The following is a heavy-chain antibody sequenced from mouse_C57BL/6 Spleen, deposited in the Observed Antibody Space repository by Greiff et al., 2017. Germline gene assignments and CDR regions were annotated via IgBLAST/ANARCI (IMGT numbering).Heavy chain of an antibody. CDR3: TTGPHFDY. V-gene: IGHV14-4*01. J-gene: IGHJ2*01. Sequence: QQSGAELVRPGASVKLSCTASGFNIKDDYMHWVKQRPEQGLEWIGWIDPENGDTEYASKFQGKATITADTSSNTAYLQLSSLTSEDTAVYYCTTGPHFDYWGQGTTLTVSS. CDR1: GFNIKDDY. CDR2: IDPENGDT.